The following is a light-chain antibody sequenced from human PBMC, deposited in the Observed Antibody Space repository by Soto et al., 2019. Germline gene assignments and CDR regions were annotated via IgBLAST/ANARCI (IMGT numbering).Light chain of an antibody. CDR3: QSYDTSLSVWV. CDR2: GNS. CDR1: SSNIGTRYD. V-gene: IGLV1-40*01. Sequence: QLVLTQPPSVSGAPGQRVTISCTGSSSNIGTRYDVHWYQQLPGTAPKLLISGNSNRPSGVPDRFSGSKSGTSASLAITGLQAEDEADYYCQSYDTSLSVWVLGGGTKLTVL. J-gene: IGLJ3*02.